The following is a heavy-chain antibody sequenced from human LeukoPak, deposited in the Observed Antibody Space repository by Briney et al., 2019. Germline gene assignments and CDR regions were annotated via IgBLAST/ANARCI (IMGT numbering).Heavy chain of an antibody. J-gene: IGHJ4*02. CDR2: MNPNSGNT. CDR1: GYTFTSYD. D-gene: IGHD6-13*01. V-gene: IGHV1-8*01. CDR3: AARQDSSSWYNFDY. Sequence: ASVKVSCKASGYTFTSYDINWVRRATGQGLEWMGWMNPNSGNTGYAQKFQGRVTMTRNTSISTAYMELSSLRSEDTAVYYCAARQDSSSWYNFDYWGQGTLVTVSS.